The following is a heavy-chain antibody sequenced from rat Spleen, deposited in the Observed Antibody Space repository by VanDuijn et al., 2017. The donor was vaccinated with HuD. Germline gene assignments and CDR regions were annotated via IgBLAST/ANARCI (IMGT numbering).Heavy chain of an antibody. V-gene: IGHV5-7*01. J-gene: IGHJ2*01. Sequence: EVQLVESGGGLVQPGGSLKLSCAASGFTFSDYNMAWVRQAPTKGLEWVASISYDGSSTYYRDSVKGRFTISRDNAKSTLYLQMDSLRSEDTATYYCTRATMGTDYWGQGVMVTVSS. CDR2: ISYDGSST. D-gene: IGHD1-7*01. CDR3: TRATMGTDY. CDR1: GFTFSDYN.